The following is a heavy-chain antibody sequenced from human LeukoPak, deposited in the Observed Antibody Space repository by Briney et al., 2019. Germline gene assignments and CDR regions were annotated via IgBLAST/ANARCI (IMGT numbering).Heavy chain of an antibody. Sequence: SETLSLTCTVSGGSIISSDYHWGWVRQPPGKGLEWIGTISYSGNTDYNPSLRSRVTISVDTSKNQFSLKLSSVTAADTAVYYCASSEGRLDRAFDYWGQGTLVTVSS. D-gene: IGHD5-18*01. CDR2: ISYSGNT. J-gene: IGHJ4*02. CDR1: GGSIISSDYH. CDR3: ASSEGRLDRAFDY. V-gene: IGHV4-39*01.